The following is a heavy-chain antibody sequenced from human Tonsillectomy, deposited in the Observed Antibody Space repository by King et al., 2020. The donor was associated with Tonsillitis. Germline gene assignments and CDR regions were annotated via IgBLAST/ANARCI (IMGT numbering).Heavy chain of an antibody. CDR2: FYTSGST. J-gene: IGHJ3*02. CDR3: ARVPTDDSLIAENDAFDI. CDR1: GGSISNYY. Sequence: VQLQESGPGLVKPSETLSLTCTVSGGSISNYYWSWIRQPAGKGLEWIGRFYTSGSTNYNPSLKSRVTMSVDTSKNTFSLKLTSVTAADTAVYYCARVPTDDSLIAENDAFDIWGQGTMVTVSS. D-gene: IGHD2-21*01. V-gene: IGHV4-4*07.